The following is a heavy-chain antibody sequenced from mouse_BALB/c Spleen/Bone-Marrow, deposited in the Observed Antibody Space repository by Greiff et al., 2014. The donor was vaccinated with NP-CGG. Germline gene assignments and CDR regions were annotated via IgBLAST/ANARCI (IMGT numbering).Heavy chain of an antibody. CDR3: TRYGNSHYYAMDY. V-gene: IGHV1-69*02. J-gene: IGHJ4*01. D-gene: IGHD1-1*01. Sequence: VQLVESGAELVRPGASVKLSCRASGYAFTSYWINWVKQRPGQGLEWIGNIYPSDSYTNYSQRFKDKATLTVDKSSSTAYMQLSSPTSEDSAVYYCTRYGNSHYYAMDYWGQGTSVTVSS. CDR1: GYAFTSYW. CDR2: IYPSDSYT.